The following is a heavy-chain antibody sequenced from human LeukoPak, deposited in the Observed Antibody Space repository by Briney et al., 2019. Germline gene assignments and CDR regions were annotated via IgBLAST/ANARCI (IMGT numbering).Heavy chain of an antibody. Sequence: PGGSPSVSCAASGFTFSSYGMNWVRQAPGKGLEWVSYISGSGRIIYYADSVKGRFTISRDNAKNSLYLQMNSLRAEDTAVYYCATRTRTTVAFDYWGQGALV. CDR2: ISGSGRII. J-gene: IGHJ4*02. CDR3: ATRTRTTVAFDY. CDR1: GFTFSSYG. V-gene: IGHV3-48*03. D-gene: IGHD4-11*01.